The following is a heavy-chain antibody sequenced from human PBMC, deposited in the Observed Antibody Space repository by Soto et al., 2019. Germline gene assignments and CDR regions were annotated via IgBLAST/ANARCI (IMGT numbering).Heavy chain of an antibody. V-gene: IGHV3-30-3*01. D-gene: IGHD6-19*01. Sequence: GGSLRLSCAASGFTFSSYAMHWVRQAPGKGLEWVAVISYDGSNKYYADSVKGRFTISRDNSKNTLYLQMNSLRAEDTAVYYCARGVFGAVAGKLGRVGSGWYYEGVGPGYYYYGMDVWGQGTTVTVSS. J-gene: IGHJ6*02. CDR2: ISYDGSNK. CDR3: ARGVFGAVAGKLGRVGSGWYYEGVGPGYYYYGMDV. CDR1: GFTFSSYA.